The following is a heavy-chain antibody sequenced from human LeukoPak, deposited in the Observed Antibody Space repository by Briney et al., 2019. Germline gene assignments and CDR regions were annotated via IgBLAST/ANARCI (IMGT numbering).Heavy chain of an antibody. CDR2: AYYSGHT. CDR3: ARHHFATPFDY. J-gene: IGHJ4*02. V-gene: IGHV4-59*08. Sequence: SETLSLTCTVSGGSISDNYWSWIRQPPGKGLEWIGYAYYSGHTNYNSSLKSRVTMSLDTSKSQFPLRLSSVTAADTAVYFCARHHFATPFDYWGPGTLVTVSS. D-gene: IGHD2-15*01. CDR1: GGSISDNY.